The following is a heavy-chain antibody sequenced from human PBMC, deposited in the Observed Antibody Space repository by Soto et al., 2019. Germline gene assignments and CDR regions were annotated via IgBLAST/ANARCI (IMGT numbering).Heavy chain of an antibody. J-gene: IGHJ6*02. CDR1: GFTFSSYW. CDR3: AKGVLSFHYGMEV. CDR2: IKQDGSEK. D-gene: IGHD3-10*01. Sequence: QPGGSLRLSCAASGFTFSSYWMSWVRQAPGKGLEWVANIKQDGSEKCYVDSVKGRFAISRDFSDNTVYLQMNNLRVDDTAVYLCAKGVLSFHYGMEVWGQGTTVTVSS. V-gene: IGHV3-7*03.